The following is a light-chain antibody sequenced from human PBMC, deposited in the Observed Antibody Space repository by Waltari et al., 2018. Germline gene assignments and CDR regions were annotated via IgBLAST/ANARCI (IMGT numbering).Light chain of an antibody. V-gene: IGKV2-30*02. CDR2: KVS. CDR1: QSLVHSDGNTY. CDR3: MQGTHWPRT. Sequence: DVVMTQSPLSLPVTLGQPASISCRSSQSLVHSDGNTYLNWCQQRPGQSPRRLIYKVSKRDSGVPDRFSGSGSGTDFTLKISRVEAEDVGVYYCMQGTHWPRTFGQGTKVQIK. J-gene: IGKJ1*01.